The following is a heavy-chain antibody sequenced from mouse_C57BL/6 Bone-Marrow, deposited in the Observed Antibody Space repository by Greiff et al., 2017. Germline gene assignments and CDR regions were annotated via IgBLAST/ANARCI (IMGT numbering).Heavy chain of an antibody. CDR2: INPSNGGT. CDR1: GYTFTSYW. Sequence: VQLQQPGTELVKPGASVKLSCKASGYTFTSYWMHWVKQRPGQGLEWIGNINPSNGGTNYNEKFKSKATLTVDKSSSTAYMQLSSLTSEDSAVYYCAREDIGYYDSLDYWGQGTTLTVSS. D-gene: IGHD1-1*01. V-gene: IGHV1-53*01. J-gene: IGHJ2*01. CDR3: AREDIGYYDSLDY.